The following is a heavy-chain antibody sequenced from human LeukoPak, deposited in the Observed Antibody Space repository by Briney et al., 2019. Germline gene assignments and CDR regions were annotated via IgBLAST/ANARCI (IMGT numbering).Heavy chain of an antibody. CDR3: ARDRNPLSIAAADPGYYFDY. CDR2: ISSSGSTI. D-gene: IGHD6-13*01. CDR1: GFTFSDYY. V-gene: IGHV3-11*01. J-gene: IGHJ4*02. Sequence: GGSLRLSYAASGFTFSDYYMSWIRQAPGKGLEWVSYISSSGSTIYYADSVKGRFTISRDNAKNSLYLQMNSLRAEDTAVYYCARDRNPLSIAAADPGYYFDYWGQGTLVTVSS.